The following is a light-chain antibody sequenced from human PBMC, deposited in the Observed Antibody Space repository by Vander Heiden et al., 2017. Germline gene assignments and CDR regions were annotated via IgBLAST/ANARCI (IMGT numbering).Light chain of an antibody. CDR2: SNN. CDR3: SAWDNSLNAWV. Sequence: QSVLTQPPSASGTPGQRVTLSCSGSSSNVGSRTVNWYQHRPGPAPELLLDSNNQRPSGVPDRISASKSGTSASLAVSGLQSEDEADYYCSAWDNSLNAWVFGGGTKLTVL. V-gene: IGLV1-44*01. J-gene: IGLJ3*02. CDR1: SSNVGSRT.